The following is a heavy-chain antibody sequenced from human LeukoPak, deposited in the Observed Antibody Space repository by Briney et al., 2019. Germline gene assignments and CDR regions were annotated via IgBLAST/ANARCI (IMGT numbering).Heavy chain of an antibody. CDR3: AKGAWTYPRFGYFQH. CDR1: GFTFSGYA. D-gene: IGHD3/OR15-3a*01. Sequence: GGSLRLSCAASGFTFSGYAMSWVRQAPGKGLGWVAFIRYDGSNKYYADSVKGRFTISRDNSKNTLYLQMNSLRAEDTAVYYCAKGAWTYPRFGYFQHWGQGTLVTVSS. J-gene: IGHJ1*01. V-gene: IGHV3-30*02. CDR2: IRYDGSNK.